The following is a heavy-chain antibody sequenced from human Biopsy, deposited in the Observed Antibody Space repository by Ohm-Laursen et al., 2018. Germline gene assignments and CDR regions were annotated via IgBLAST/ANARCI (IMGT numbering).Heavy chain of an antibody. CDR1: GGSISNNNYY. CDR3: ARDYDTSGYYYVS. Sequence: TLSLTCTVSGGSISNNNYYWGWIRQPPGKGLEWIGSIFYRGSTHYKPSFKSRVNISVDTSKNQFSLKLNSVTAADTAVYYCARDYDTSGYYYVSWGQGTLVTVSS. V-gene: IGHV4-39*01. CDR2: IFYRGST. J-gene: IGHJ5*02. D-gene: IGHD3-22*01.